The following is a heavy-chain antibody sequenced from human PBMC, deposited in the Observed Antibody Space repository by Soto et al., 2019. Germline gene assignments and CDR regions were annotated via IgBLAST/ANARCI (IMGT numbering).Heavy chain of an antibody. CDR3: ARTSDSSGYYLYYFDY. CDR1: GGSISSGGYY. CDR2: IYYSGST. J-gene: IGHJ4*02. D-gene: IGHD3-22*01. Sequence: SETLSLTCTVSGGSISSGGYYWSWIRQHPXKGLEWIGYIYYSGSTYYNPSLKSRVTISVDTSKNQFSLKLSSVTAADTAVYYCARTSDSSGYYLYYFDYWGQGTLVTVSS. V-gene: IGHV4-31*03.